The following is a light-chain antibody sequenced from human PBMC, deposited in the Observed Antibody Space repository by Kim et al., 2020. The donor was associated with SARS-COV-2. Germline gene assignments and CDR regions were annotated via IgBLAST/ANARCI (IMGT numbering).Light chain of an antibody. J-gene: IGLJ2*01. CDR2: RDS. CDR3: QVWDGRAVV. Sequence: SVALGQTARMTCGGDNIEKRNVYWYQQRPGQAPILVIYRDSKRPSGIPERVSGSNSGNTATLTISRVQAGDEADYYCQVWDGRAVVFGGGTQLTVL. V-gene: IGLV3-9*01. CDR1: NIEKRN.